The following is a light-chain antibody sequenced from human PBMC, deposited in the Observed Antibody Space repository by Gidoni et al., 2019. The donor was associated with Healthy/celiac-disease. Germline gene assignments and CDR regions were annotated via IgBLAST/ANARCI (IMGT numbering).Light chain of an antibody. J-gene: IGKJ1*01. CDR2: KAY. CDR3: QQYNSYPWT. CDR1: QSISSW. V-gene: IGKV1-5*03. Sequence: IQMTQSPSTLSASVGDRVTITCRSSQSISSWLAWYQQKPGKAPKLLIYKAYSLESGVPSRFSGRGSGTEFTLTSRSLQPDDFATYYCQQYNSYPWTFGQGTKVEIK.